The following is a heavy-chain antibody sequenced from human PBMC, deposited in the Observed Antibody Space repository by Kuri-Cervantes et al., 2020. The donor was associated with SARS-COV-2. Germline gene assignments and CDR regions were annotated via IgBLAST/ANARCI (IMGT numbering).Heavy chain of an antibody. J-gene: IGHJ5*02. CDR3: ARDSRSALQYSCGLAS. CDR1: GFTFSSYW. V-gene: IGHV3-7*03. D-gene: IGHD2-2*01. CDR2: IKQDGSEK. Sequence: LTCAASGFTFSSYWMSWVRQAPGKGLEWVANIKQDGSEKYYVDSVKGRLTISRDNAKNSLYLQMNSLRAEDTAVYYCARDSRSALQYSCGLASWGQGTMVTVSS.